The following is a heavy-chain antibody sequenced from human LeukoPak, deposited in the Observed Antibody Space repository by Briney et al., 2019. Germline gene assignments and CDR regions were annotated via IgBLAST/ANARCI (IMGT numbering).Heavy chain of an antibody. CDR1: CGSISSHY. Sequence: PSETLSLTCTVSCGSISSHYWSWIRQPPGKGLEWIGYIYYNGNTKYNPSLQSRVTISVDTSKNHFSLKLTSVTAGDTAVYSCARLLDNDSSGHPDTFDIWGLGAVVTVSS. J-gene: IGHJ3*02. V-gene: IGHV4-59*11. CDR3: ARLLDNDSSGHPDTFDI. D-gene: IGHD3-22*01. CDR2: IYYNGNT.